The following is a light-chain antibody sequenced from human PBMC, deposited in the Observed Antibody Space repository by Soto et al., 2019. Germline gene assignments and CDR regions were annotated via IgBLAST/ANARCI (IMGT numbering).Light chain of an antibody. J-gene: IGLJ1*01. Sequence: QSALTQPASVSGSPGQSITISCSGTSGDVGVSNSVSWYQQHPGKVPKVIIYDVSFRPSGISNRFSGSKSGNTASLTISGLQAEDEAEYFCCSYPASSTVPYVSGSGTKLTVL. V-gene: IGLV2-14*01. CDR1: SGDVGVSNS. CDR2: DVS. CDR3: CSYPASSTVPYV.